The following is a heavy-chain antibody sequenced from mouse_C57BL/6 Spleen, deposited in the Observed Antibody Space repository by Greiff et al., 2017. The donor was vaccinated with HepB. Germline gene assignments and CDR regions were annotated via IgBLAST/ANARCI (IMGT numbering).Heavy chain of an antibody. Sequence: QVQLKQPGAELVKPGASVKLSCKASGYTFTSYWMHWVKQRPGRGLEWIGRIDPNSGGTKYNEKFKSKATLTVDKPSSTAYMQLSSLTSEDSAVYYCARSGSYYGSSPWYFDVWGTGTTVTVSS. D-gene: IGHD1-1*01. V-gene: IGHV1-72*01. CDR2: IDPNSGGT. CDR3: ARSGSYYGSSPWYFDV. CDR1: GYTFTSYW. J-gene: IGHJ1*03.